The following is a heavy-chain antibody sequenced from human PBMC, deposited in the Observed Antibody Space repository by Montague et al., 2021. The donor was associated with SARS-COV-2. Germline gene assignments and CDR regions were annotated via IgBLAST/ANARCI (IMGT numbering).Heavy chain of an antibody. J-gene: IGHJ1*01. CDR3: ARHVSGSLTHFHH. CDR1: GGSLSSYY. V-gene: IGHV4-59*08. D-gene: IGHD1-26*01. CDR2: IYYSGNT. Sequence: SETLSLTCTVSGGSLSSYYWSWIRQPPGKGLEWIGYIYYSGNTNYNPSLKSRVTISVDTSKNQFSLNLGSVTAADTAVYYCARHVSGSLTHFHHWGQGSLVTVSS.